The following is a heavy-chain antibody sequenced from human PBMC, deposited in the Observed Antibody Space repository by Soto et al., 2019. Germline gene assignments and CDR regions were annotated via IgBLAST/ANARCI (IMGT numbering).Heavy chain of an antibody. J-gene: IGHJ5*02. D-gene: IGHD3-3*01. CDR2: IIPIFGTA. V-gene: IGHV1-69*13. CDR3: ARERSITIFGVVIAGWFDP. Sequence: GXSVKVSCKASRGTFSSYAISWVRQAPVQGLEWMGGIIPIFGTANYAQKFQGRVTITADESTSTAYMELSSLRSEDTAVYYCARERSITIFGVVIAGWFDPWGQGTLVTVSS. CDR1: RGTFSSYA.